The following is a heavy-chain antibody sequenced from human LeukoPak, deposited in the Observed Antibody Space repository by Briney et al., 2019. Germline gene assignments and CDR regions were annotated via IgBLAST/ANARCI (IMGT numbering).Heavy chain of an antibody. CDR2: ISSSSSYI. D-gene: IGHD3-22*01. CDR1: GFTFSSYS. J-gene: IGHJ1*01. CDR3: ARGPYYYDSSGYYAAEYFQH. Sequence: GGSLRLSCAASGFTFSSYSMNWVRQAPGKGLEWVSSISSSSSYIYYADSVKGRFTISRDNAKNSLYLQMNSLRAEDTAVYYCARGPYYYDSSGYYAAEYFQHWGQGTLVTVSS. V-gene: IGHV3-21*01.